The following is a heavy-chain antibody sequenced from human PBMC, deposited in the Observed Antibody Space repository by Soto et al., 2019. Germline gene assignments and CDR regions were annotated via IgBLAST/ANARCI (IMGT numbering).Heavy chain of an antibody. D-gene: IGHD6-13*01. V-gene: IGHV1-8*01. CDR2: MNPNTGST. CDR1: GYTFNTYD. CDR3: ARTMGGIASAGSDF. J-gene: IGHJ4*02. Sequence: QVQLVQSGAEVKKPGASVKVSCKASGYTFNTYDIEWVRLETGQGLEWMGSMNPNTGSTDYAQKFQGRVTMTMTTSISTAYLELSSLRSDDTAIYYCARTMGGIASAGSDFWGQGTLVTVSA.